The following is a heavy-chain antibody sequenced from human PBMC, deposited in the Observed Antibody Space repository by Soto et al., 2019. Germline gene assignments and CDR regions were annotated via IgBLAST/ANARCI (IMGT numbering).Heavy chain of an antibody. Sequence: ASVKVSCKVSGYTLTELSMHWVRQAPGKGLEWMGGFDPEDGETIYAQKFQGRVTMTEDTSTDTAYMELSSLRSEDTAVYYCATYLVLGYGDYSGRYFDSWGREPWSPSPQ. D-gene: IGHD4-17*01. J-gene: IGHJ4*02. CDR1: GYTLTELS. CDR3: ATYLVLGYGDYSGRYFDS. V-gene: IGHV1-24*01. CDR2: FDPEDGET.